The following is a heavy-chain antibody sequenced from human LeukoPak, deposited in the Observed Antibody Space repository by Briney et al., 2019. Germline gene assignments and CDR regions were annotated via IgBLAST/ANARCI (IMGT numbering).Heavy chain of an antibody. CDR1: GGTFSSYA. CDR3: ARDQYYDSSGYSNWFDP. D-gene: IGHD3-22*01. J-gene: IGHJ5*02. Sequence: SVKVSYKASGGTFSSYAISWVRQAPGQGLEWMGRIIPVFGTANYAQKFQGRVTITTDESTSTAYMELSSLRSEDTAVYYCARDQYYDSSGYSNWFDPWGQGTLVTVSS. V-gene: IGHV1-69*05. CDR2: IIPVFGTA.